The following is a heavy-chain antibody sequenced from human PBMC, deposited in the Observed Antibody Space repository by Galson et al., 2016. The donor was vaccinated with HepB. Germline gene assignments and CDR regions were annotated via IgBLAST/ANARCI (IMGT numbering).Heavy chain of an antibody. CDR3: ARDRHILTAYTPAYNWLDP. CDR1: GYSFTSYG. Sequence: SVKVSCKASGYSFTSYGVTWVRQAPGQGLEWIGWISTPTQSTNYAHSVQGRLTLTTDTSTTTAYLELRSLTSNDTAVYYCARDRHILTAYTPAYNWLDPWGQGTLVTVSS. D-gene: IGHD2-2*01. V-gene: IGHV1-18*01. J-gene: IGHJ5*02. CDR2: ISTPTQST.